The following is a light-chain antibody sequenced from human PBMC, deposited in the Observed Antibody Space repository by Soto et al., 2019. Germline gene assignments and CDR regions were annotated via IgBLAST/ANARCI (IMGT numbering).Light chain of an antibody. CDR3: QQRDRSPPYT. Sequence: EIVLTQSPGTLSLSPGERATLSCRASHSVRSSYLAWYQQKPDQPPRLLIYGASSGATGIPDRCSGSGSETDFTLTISRLEPEDFAVYYCQQRDRSPPYTFGQGTRLEIK. CDR2: GAS. V-gene: IGKV3-20*01. CDR1: HSVRSSY. J-gene: IGKJ2*01.